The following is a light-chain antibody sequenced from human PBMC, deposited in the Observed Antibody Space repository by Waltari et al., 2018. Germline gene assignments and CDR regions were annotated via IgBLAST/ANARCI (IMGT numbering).Light chain of an antibody. Sequence: DIQMTQSPSSVSAPVGDRVTITCRASQYIRNWLAWYQQKPGKAPELLISAASTLQSGVPSRFSGSGSGTDFTLTISSLQPEDFATYYCQQTYSFPLTFGGGTKVEIK. CDR1: QYIRNW. CDR2: AAS. V-gene: IGKV1-12*01. CDR3: QQTYSFPLT. J-gene: IGKJ4*01.